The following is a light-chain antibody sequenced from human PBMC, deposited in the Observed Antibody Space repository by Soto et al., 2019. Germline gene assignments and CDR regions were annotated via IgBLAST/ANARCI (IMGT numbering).Light chain of an antibody. CDR1: QSVSSF. CDR3: QQYGSSPLT. Sequence: EILLTQSPGTLSLSPGERASLSCRASQSVSSFLAWYQQKPGQAPRLLIYGASSRATGIPDRFSGSGSGTDFTLTISRLEPEDFAVYYCQQYGSSPLTFGGGTKVEIK. J-gene: IGKJ4*01. CDR2: GAS. V-gene: IGKV3-20*01.